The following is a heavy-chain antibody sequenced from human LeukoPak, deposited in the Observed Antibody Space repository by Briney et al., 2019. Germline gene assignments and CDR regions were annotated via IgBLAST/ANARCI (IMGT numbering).Heavy chain of an antibody. J-gene: IGHJ3*02. Sequence: GGSLRLSCAASGFTFSNYWMHWVRHAPGEGLVWVSRITSDGSSTSHADSVKGRFTISRDNAKNTLYLQMNSLRAEDTAVYYCARDPGGVGRGAFDIWGQGTMVTVSS. V-gene: IGHV3-74*01. D-gene: IGHD3-10*01. CDR3: ARDPGGVGRGAFDI. CDR2: ITSDGSST. CDR1: GFTFSNYW.